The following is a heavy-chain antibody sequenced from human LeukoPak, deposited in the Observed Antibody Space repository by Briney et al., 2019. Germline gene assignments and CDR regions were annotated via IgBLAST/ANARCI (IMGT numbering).Heavy chain of an antibody. Sequence: GESLRLSCAASGFTFSSYALTWVRQAPGKGLEWVSTITGSDDRTYYADSVKGRFTISRDYSKNTLHLQLNSLRAEDTAIYYCAKGPQLGIGYHPVYWGQGTLVTVSS. J-gene: IGHJ4*02. V-gene: IGHV3-23*01. CDR2: ITGSDDRT. CDR1: GFTFSSYA. CDR3: AKGPQLGIGYHPVY. D-gene: IGHD3-22*01.